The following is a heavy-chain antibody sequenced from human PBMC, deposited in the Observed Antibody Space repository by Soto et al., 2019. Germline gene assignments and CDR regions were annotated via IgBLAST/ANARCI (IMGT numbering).Heavy chain of an antibody. Sequence: QLVQSGAEVKKPGASVRVSCKTSGPTFIAYYIHWVRQAPGQGLEWMGWIDPKSGGTTYAQKFLGRVTMTRDTSINTAYMDLNRLTSDEPAVYYCERVSVDVPEWGQGTLITVSS. V-gene: IGHV1-2*02. D-gene: IGHD5-12*01. CDR1: GPTFIAYY. CDR2: IDPKSGGT. J-gene: IGHJ4*02. CDR3: ERVSVDVPE.